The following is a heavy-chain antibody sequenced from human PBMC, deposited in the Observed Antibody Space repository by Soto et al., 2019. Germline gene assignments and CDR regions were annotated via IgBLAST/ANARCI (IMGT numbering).Heavy chain of an antibody. CDR1: GFTFSSYA. CDR3: ARDGQQLEYYFDY. D-gene: IGHD6-13*01. Sequence: GGSLRLSCAASGFTFSSYAMHWVRQAPGKGLEWVAVISYDGSNKYYADSVKGRFTISRDNSKNTLYLQMNSLRAEDTAVYYCARDGQQLEYYFDYWGKGTLVTVSS. V-gene: IGHV3-30-3*01. CDR2: ISYDGSNK. J-gene: IGHJ4*02.